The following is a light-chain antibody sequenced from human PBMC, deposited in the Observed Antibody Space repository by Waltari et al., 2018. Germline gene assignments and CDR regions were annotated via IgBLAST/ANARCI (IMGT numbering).Light chain of an antibody. Sequence: DTLMTQSPPTLSASMGDRVTITCRASRNISTKLAWYQQKPGRAPKLLIYKASSLESGVPARFSGSGSGTEFTLTISTLQPDDFATYYCQEYVDDLWTFGQGTKVEIK. J-gene: IGKJ1*01. CDR1: RNISTK. V-gene: IGKV1-5*03. CDR3: QEYVDDLWT. CDR2: KAS.